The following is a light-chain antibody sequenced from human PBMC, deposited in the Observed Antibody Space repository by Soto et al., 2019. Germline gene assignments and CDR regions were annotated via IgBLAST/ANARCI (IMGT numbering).Light chain of an antibody. Sequence: DIQLTQSPSFLSASVGDRVTVTCRASQGVNSYLAWYQQKPGNAPQLLIYTASTLQSGVPSRFSGSGSGTEFTLTITSLQPEDFAAYYCQQLYTYPLTFGGGTKVEIK. CDR1: QGVNSY. J-gene: IGKJ4*01. CDR2: TAS. CDR3: QQLYTYPLT. V-gene: IGKV1-9*01.